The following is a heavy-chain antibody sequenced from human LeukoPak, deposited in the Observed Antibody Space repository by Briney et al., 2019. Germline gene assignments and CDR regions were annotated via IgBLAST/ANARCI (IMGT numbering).Heavy chain of an antibody. V-gene: IGHV3-23*01. CDR2: ISGSGGST. CDR1: GFTFSSYA. J-gene: IGHJ5*02. CDR3: AKDRVIVVVPDNWFDP. Sequence: GGSLRLSCAASGFTFSSYAMSWVRQAPGKGLEWVSAISGSGGSTYYADSVKGRFTISRDNSKNTLYLQMNSLRAEDTAVYYCAKDRVIVVVPDNWFDPWGQGTLVTVSS. D-gene: IGHD3-22*01.